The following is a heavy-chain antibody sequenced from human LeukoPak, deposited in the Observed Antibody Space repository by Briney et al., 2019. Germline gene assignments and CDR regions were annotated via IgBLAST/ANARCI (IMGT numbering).Heavy chain of an antibody. J-gene: IGHJ3*02. CDR3: ATEGGSGSYYGDDAFDM. D-gene: IGHD3-10*01. V-gene: IGHV3-15*01. CDR2: VKSKGDDGTT. Sequence: KPGGSLRLSCEASGFSFTNTWMSWVRQAPGKGLEWVGRVKSKGDDGTTDYAAPVQGRFTISRDDSKNTLSLQMNSLKTEDTAVYYCATEGGSGSYYGDDAFDMWGQGTMVTVSS. CDR1: GFSFTNTW.